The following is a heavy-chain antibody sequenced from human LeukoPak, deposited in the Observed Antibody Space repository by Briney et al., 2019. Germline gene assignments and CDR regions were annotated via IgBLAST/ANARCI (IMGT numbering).Heavy chain of an antibody. CDR3: ARAPSGTGNAFDI. CDR1: GYTFTSHA. J-gene: IGHJ3*02. Sequence: ASVKVSCQASGYTFTSHAMNWVRQAPGQGLEWMGWINTNTGNPTYAQGFTGRFVFSLDTSVSTAYLQISILKAEDTAVYYCARAPSGTGNAFDIWGQGTMVTVSS. CDR2: INTNTGNP. V-gene: IGHV7-4-1*02. D-gene: IGHD1-14*01.